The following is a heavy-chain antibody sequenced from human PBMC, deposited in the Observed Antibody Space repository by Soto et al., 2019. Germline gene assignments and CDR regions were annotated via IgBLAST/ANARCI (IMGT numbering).Heavy chain of an antibody. V-gene: IGHV1-18*01. D-gene: IGHD2-2*01. J-gene: IGHJ5*02. Sequence: ASVKVSCKTSGYTFSNYGITWVRQAPGQPLEWLVWISLYSDGTNYAQKFQGRVSTTTDTSTTTAYMELRSLRSDDTAVYYCARVVPGAEAWFGPWGQGALVTVSS. CDR2: ISLYSDGT. CDR1: GYTFSNYG. CDR3: ARVVPGAEAWFGP.